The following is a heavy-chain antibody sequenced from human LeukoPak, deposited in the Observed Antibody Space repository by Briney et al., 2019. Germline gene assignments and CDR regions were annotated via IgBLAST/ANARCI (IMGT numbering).Heavy chain of an antibody. D-gene: IGHD5-18*01. J-gene: IGHJ4*02. CDR2: INPKSGGT. Sequence: ASVKVSCKTSGYTFSDYYMHWVRQAPGQGLEWMGWINPKSGGTNYAQKFQGRVTMTGDTSISTAYMELNRLRYDDTAVYYCARGEYRYGNDYWGQGALVTVSS. CDR3: ARGEYRYGNDY. CDR1: GYTFSDYY. V-gene: IGHV1-2*02.